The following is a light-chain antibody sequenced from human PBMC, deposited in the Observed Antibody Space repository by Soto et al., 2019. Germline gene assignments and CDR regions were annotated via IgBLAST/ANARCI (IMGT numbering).Light chain of an antibody. CDR3: QQYNIWPQT. V-gene: IGKV3-15*01. Sequence: VMTQSPATLSVSPGERATLSCRASQSLRSSLAWYQQKPGQAPRLLIYGASTRATGIPARFSGSGSGTEFTLTISSLQSEDFAAYFCQQYNIWPQTFGQGTKVDI. CDR1: QSLRSS. CDR2: GAS. J-gene: IGKJ1*01.